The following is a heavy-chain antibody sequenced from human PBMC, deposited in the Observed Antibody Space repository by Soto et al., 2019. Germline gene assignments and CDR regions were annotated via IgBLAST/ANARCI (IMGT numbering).Heavy chain of an antibody. Sequence: SVKVSCKSSGGTFSSHSIKWVRQAPGQGLEWMGGIIPIFGPANFAKKFQGRVTITADESTTTAYMELSSLTSEDTAVYYCATGSFTSTGGRIGYHYNAMDVWGQGTTVTVYS. D-gene: IGHD1-1*01. CDR2: IIPIFGPA. CDR3: ATGSFTSTGGRIGYHYNAMDV. V-gene: IGHV1-69*13. J-gene: IGHJ6*02. CDR1: GGTFSSHS.